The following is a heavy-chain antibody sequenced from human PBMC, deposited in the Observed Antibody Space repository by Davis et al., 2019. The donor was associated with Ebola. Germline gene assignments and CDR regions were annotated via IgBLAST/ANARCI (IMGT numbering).Heavy chain of an antibody. D-gene: IGHD1-26*01. CDR2: INAGNGNT. V-gene: IGHV1-3*01. CDR3: ARGFTTDYYYYGMDV. CDR1: GYTFTRYA. J-gene: IGHJ6*02. Sequence: ASVKVSCKASGYTFTRYAMHWVRQAPGQRLEWMGWINAGNGNTKYSQKFQGRVTITRDTSASTAYMELSSLRSEDTAVYYCARGFTTDYYYYGMDVWGQGTTVTVSS.